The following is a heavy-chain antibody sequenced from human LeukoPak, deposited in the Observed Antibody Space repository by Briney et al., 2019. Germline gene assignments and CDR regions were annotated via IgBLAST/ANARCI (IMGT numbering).Heavy chain of an antibody. V-gene: IGHV4-59*12. CDR3: ARDGPGGSCDY. D-gene: IGHD2-15*01. CDR2: IYYSGST. Sequence: SETLSLTCTVSGGSISSYYWSWIRQPPGKGLEWIGYIYYSGSTYYNPSLKSRVTISVDTSKNQFSLKLSSVTAADTAVYYCARDGPGGSCDYWGQGTLVTVSP. J-gene: IGHJ4*02. CDR1: GGSISSYY.